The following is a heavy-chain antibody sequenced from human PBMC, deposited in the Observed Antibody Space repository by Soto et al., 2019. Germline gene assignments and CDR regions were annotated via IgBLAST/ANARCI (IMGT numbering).Heavy chain of an antibody. Sequence: GESLTISCQGSGCSFTNYWISWVRHMPGKGLEWMGNIDPVDSYANYSPSFQGHVTFSVDTSISTAYLQWSSLKASDTAMYFCARIESIARNWFDPWGQGTLVTVSS. CDR1: GCSFTNYW. V-gene: IGHV5-10-1*01. CDR2: IDPVDSYA. D-gene: IGHD6-13*01. CDR3: ARIESIARNWFDP. J-gene: IGHJ5*02.